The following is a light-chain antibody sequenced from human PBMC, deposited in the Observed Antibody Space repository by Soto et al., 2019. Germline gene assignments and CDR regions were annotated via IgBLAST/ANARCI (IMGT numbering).Light chain of an antibody. CDR1: QDMTSY. CDR2: AAS. CDR3: QQLHSFPRT. Sequence: DIQLTQSPSFLSASVGDRVTITCRASQDMTSYLAWYQQKPGKAPKVLIYAASTLQSGVPSRFSGSGSVTEFTLTITSLQPEDFATYYCQQLHSFPRTFGQGTKLEIK. V-gene: IGKV1-9*01. J-gene: IGKJ2*01.